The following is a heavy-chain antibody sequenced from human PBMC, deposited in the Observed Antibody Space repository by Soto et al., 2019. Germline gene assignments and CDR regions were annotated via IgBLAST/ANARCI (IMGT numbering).Heavy chain of an antibody. CDR3: ATSPPGGHYGDSPAGWFDP. V-gene: IGHV4-31*03. CDR2: IYYSGST. Sequence: SETLSLTCTVSGGSISSGCYYWSWIRQHPGKGLEWIGYIYYSGSTYYNPSLKSRVTISVDTSKNQFSLKLSSVTAADTAVYYCATSPPGGHYGDSPAGWFDPWGQGTLVTVS. CDR1: GGSISSGCYY. J-gene: IGHJ5*02. D-gene: IGHD4-17*01.